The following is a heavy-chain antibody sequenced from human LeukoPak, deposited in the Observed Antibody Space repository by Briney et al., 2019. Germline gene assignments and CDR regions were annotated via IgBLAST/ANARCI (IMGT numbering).Heavy chain of an antibody. Sequence: GGSLRLSCAASGFTISSYAMSWVRQAPGKGLEWVSVISGSGGGTNYADSVQGRFTISRDNPKNMLYLQMNSLRAEDTAVYYCAKDPNQYSPDYYFDYWGQGTLVTVSS. D-gene: IGHD5-12*01. J-gene: IGHJ4*02. CDR1: GFTISSYA. V-gene: IGHV3-23*01. CDR2: ISGSGGGT. CDR3: AKDPNQYSPDYYFDY.